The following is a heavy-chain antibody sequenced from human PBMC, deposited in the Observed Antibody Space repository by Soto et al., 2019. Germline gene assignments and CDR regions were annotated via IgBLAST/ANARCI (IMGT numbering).Heavy chain of an antibody. CDR3: ARLPRDCNKTSCYYADH. CDR1: GYDFNTNW. Sequence: GESLKISCRGSGYDFNTNWFGWERQLPGRGLEWVGIMYPGDSDTRYNPSLQGHVTLSVDVTVSTAFLQWRSLETSDTGMYFCARLPRDCNKTSCYYADHWGQGTQVTVSS. CDR2: MYPGDSDT. V-gene: IGHV5-51*01. J-gene: IGHJ4*02. D-gene: IGHD3-3*01.